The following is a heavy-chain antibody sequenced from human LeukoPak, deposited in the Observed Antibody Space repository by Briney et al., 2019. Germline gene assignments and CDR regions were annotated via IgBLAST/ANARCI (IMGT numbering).Heavy chain of an antibody. J-gene: IGHJ4*02. CDR2: ISGSGGST. Sequence: GGSLRLSCAASGFTFSTYAMNWVRQAPGKGLEWVSAISGSGGSTYYADSVKGRFTISRDNSKNTLYLQMNSLRAEDTAVYYCAKEQWLAPFFDYWGQGTLVTVSS. CDR3: AKEQWLAPFFDY. V-gene: IGHV3-23*01. D-gene: IGHD6-19*01. CDR1: GFTFSTYA.